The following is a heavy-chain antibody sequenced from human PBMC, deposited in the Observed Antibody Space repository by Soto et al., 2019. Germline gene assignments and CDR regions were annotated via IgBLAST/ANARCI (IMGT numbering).Heavy chain of an antibody. CDR2: INAGNGNT. CDR3: ARAYSGYVDYYYVMDV. CDR1: GYTFTSYA. D-gene: IGHD5-12*01. V-gene: IGHV1-3*01. Sequence: ASVKVSGKASGYTFTSYAMHWVRQAPGQRLEWMGWINAGNGNTKYSQKFQGRVTITRDTSASTAYMELSSLRSEDTAVYYCARAYSGYVDYYYVMDVWGQGTTVTVSS. J-gene: IGHJ6*02.